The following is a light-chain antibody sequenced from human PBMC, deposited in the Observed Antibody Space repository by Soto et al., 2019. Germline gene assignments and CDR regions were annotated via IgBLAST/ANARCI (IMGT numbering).Light chain of an antibody. V-gene: IGKV1-39*01. CDR3: QQRYSTPPYT. CDR2: AAS. J-gene: IGKJ2*01. CDR1: QSISSY. Sequence: DIQMTQSPSSLSASVGDRVTITCRASQSISSYLNWYQQKPGKAPKLLIYAASSLQSGVPSRFSGSGSGTDFTLTISSLQPEDFATYYCQQRYSTPPYTFGQGNKLEIK.